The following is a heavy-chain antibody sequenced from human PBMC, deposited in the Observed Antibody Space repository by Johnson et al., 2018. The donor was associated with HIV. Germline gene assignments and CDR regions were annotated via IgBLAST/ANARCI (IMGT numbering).Heavy chain of an antibody. J-gene: IGHJ3*02. Sequence: VQLVESGGGLVQPGGSLRLSCAASGFTVSSNSMSWVRQAPGKGLEWVSLTYSGGSTYYADSVKGRFTISRDNSKNTLYLQMNSLRAEDTAVYYCVTLVVAPPFDIWGQGTMVTVSS. CDR3: VTLVVAPPFDI. CDR2: TYSGGST. D-gene: IGHD2-15*01. CDR1: GFTVSSNS. V-gene: IGHV3-66*01.